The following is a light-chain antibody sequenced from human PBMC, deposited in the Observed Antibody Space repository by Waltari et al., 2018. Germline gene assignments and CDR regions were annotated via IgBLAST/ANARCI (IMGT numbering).Light chain of an antibody. J-gene: IGLJ3*02. CDR3: CSYAGSSTFWV. V-gene: IGLV2-23*02. CDR2: EVS. Sequence: QSALTQPASVSGSPGQSITISCTGTSSDVESYHLVSWYQQHPGKGPKLMIYEVSKRPSGVSNRFSASKSGNTASLTISGLQAEDEADYYCCSYAGSSTFWVFGGGTKLTVL. CDR1: SSDVESYHL.